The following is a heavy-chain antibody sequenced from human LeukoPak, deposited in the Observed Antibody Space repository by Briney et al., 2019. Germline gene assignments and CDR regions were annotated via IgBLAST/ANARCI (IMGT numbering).Heavy chain of an antibody. J-gene: IGHJ3*02. CDR1: GGSISSGDYY. D-gene: IGHD2-21*02. CDR3: AGIAYCGGDCYPSRMVLAFDI. CDR2: IYYSGST. V-gene: IGHV4-30-4*01. Sequence: SETLSLTCTVSGGSISSGDYYWSWIRQPPGKGLEWIGYIYYSGSTYYNPSLKSRVTISVDTSKNQFSLKLSSVTAADTAVYYCAGIAYCGGDCYPSRMVLAFDIWGQGTMVTVSS.